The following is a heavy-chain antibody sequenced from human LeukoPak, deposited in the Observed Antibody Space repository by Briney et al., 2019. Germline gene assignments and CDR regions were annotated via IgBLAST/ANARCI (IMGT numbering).Heavy chain of an antibody. D-gene: IGHD1-1*01. V-gene: IGHV4-38-2*02. CDR1: GYSISSGYY. Sequence: PSETLSLTCTVSGYSISSGYYWGWIRQPPGKGLEWIGSIYHSGSTYYNPSLKSRVTISVDTSKNQFSLKLSSVTAADTAVYYCARDREAGMTIDYWGQGTLVTVSS. CDR3: ARDREAGMTIDY. CDR2: IYHSGST. J-gene: IGHJ4*02.